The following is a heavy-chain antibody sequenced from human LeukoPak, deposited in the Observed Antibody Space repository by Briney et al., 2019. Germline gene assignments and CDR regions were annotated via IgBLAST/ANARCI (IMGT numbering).Heavy chain of an antibody. D-gene: IGHD3-10*01. CDR1: GFTFSDYY. Sequence: GGSLRLSCAASGFTFSDYYMSWIRQAPGKGLVWVSRINTNGSPTQYADSVKGRFTISRDNAKNTLYLQMNSLRAEDTAVYYCARDVLLWFGDPYYYMDVWGKGTTVTVSS. J-gene: IGHJ6*03. CDR2: INTNGSPT. V-gene: IGHV3-74*01. CDR3: ARDVLLWFGDPYYYMDV.